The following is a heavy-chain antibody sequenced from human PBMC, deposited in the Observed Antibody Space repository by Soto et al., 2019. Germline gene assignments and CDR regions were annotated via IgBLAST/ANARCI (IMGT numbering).Heavy chain of an antibody. V-gene: IGHV4-59*01. CDR2: IYYSGST. D-gene: IGHD3-16*01. J-gene: IGHJ4*02. CDR3: ARGTLLRLGPNEYYFDY. Sequence: QVQLQESGPGLVKPSETLSLTCTVSGGSISSYYWSWIRQPPGKGLEWIGYIYYSGSTNYNPSLKSRVTIVVDTSKNQFSLKLSSVTAADTAVYYCARGTLLRLGPNEYYFDYWGQGTLVTVSS. CDR1: GGSISSYY.